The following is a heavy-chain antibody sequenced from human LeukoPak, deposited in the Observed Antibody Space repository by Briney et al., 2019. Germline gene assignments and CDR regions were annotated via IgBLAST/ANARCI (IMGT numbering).Heavy chain of an antibody. CDR1: GLTVSKNY. CDR2: ISGRSGST. D-gene: IGHD3-3*01. Sequence: QAGGSLRLSCAASGLTVSKNYMSWVRQAPGKGLEWVSAISGRSGSTYYADSVKGRFTISRDNSKNTLYLQMNSLRAEDTAVYYCARLREIPVFGVVTKSTSYFDYWGQGTLVTVSS. J-gene: IGHJ4*02. V-gene: IGHV3-53*01. CDR3: ARLREIPVFGVVTKSTSYFDY.